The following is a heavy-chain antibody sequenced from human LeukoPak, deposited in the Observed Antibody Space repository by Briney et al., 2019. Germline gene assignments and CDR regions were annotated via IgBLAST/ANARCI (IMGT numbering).Heavy chain of an antibody. V-gene: IGHV3-48*04. CDR2: ISSSSSTI. D-gene: IGHD2-21*01. J-gene: IGHJ4*02. Sequence: GGSLRLSCAASGFTFSSYSMNWVRQAPGKGLEWVSYISSSSSTIYYADSVKGRFTISRDNAKNSLYLQMNSLRVEDTAVYYCARDKILWDYWGQGTLVTVSS. CDR1: GFTFSSYS. CDR3: ARDKILWDY.